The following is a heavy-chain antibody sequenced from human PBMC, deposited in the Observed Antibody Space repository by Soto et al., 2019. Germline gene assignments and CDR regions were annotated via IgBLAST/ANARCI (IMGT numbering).Heavy chain of an antibody. D-gene: IGHD3-10*01. V-gene: IGHV3-53*01. Sequence: EVQLVESGGGLIQPGGSLRLSCAVSGFTVSNNYMSWVRQAPGKGLEGVSVIYSGGYTAYGDSVKGRFTISRDNSKNTLILKRNGLGPEARAVFFGAPRPGGGGYWGQGTLVTVSS. CDR3: APRPGGGGY. CDR2: IYSGGYT. J-gene: IGHJ4*02. CDR1: GFTVSNNY.